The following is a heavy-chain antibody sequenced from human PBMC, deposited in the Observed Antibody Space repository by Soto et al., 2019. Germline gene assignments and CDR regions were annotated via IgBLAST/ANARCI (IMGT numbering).Heavy chain of an antibody. Sequence: EVQLVESGGGLVQPGGSLKLSCAASGFTFSGSAMHWVRQASGKGLEWVGRIRSKANSYATAYAASVKGRFTISRDDSTNTAYLQMNSLKTEDTAVYYRTVGAMVKYYFDYWGQGTLVTVSS. D-gene: IGHD5-18*01. CDR2: IRSKANSYAT. CDR3: TVGAMVKYYFDY. V-gene: IGHV3-73*02. CDR1: GFTFSGSA. J-gene: IGHJ4*02.